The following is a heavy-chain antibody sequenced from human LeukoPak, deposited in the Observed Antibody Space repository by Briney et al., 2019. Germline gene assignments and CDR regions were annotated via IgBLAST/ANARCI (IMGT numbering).Heavy chain of an antibody. Sequence: PSETLSLTCAVYGGSFSGYYWSWIRQPPGKGLEWIGEINHSGSTNYNPSLKSRVTISVDTSKNQFSLKLSSVTAADTAVYYCAGPIYYGSGSYYNVVKFDYWGQGTLVTVPS. D-gene: IGHD3-10*01. CDR2: INHSGST. CDR1: GGSFSGYY. CDR3: AGPIYYGSGSYYNVVKFDY. J-gene: IGHJ4*02. V-gene: IGHV4-34*01.